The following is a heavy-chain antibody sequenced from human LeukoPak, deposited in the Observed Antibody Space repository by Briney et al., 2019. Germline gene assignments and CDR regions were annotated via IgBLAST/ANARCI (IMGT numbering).Heavy chain of an antibody. CDR1: GFTFNNAW. Sequence: GGSLRLSCAVSGFTFNNAWMSWVRQAPGKGLEWVGRIKSKTDGGTTDYVAPVKGRFTISRDDSKNTLYLQMNSLKTEDTAVYYCADGAYSISWYYFDYWGQGTLVTVSS. CDR3: ADGAYSISWYYFDY. J-gene: IGHJ4*02. CDR2: IKSKTDGGTT. V-gene: IGHV3-15*01. D-gene: IGHD6-13*01.